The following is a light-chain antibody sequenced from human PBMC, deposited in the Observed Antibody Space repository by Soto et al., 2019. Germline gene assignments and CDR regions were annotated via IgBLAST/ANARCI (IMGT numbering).Light chain of an antibody. CDR2: DAS. J-gene: IGKJ2*01. CDR3: QQYDNLPYT. V-gene: IGKV1-33*01. Sequence: DIQMTQSPSSLSASVGDRVTITCQASQDISNYLNWYQQKPGKAPKLLIYDASNLETGVPSRFSGSGSGTDFTFTIISLLPEDIATYYCQQYDNLPYTFGQGTKVDIK. CDR1: QDISNY.